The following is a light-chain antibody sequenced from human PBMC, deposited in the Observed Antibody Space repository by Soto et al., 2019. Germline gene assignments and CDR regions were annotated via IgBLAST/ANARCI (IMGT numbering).Light chain of an antibody. J-gene: IGKJ5*01. CDR3: QQYSDLPMT. CDR1: QSVSIS. Sequence: EIVLAQSPATLSLSPGEIATLSFSASQSVSISLAWYQQKPGQAPRLLIYGASNRATGIPDRFSGSASGTDFTLTISRLEPEDFAVYFCQQYSDLPMTFGQGTRLEIK. CDR2: GAS. V-gene: IGKV3-20*01.